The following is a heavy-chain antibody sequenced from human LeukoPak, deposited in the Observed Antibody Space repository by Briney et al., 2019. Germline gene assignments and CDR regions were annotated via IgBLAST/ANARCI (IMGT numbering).Heavy chain of an antibody. CDR1: GGTFSSYA. D-gene: IGHD5-18*01. Sequence: GASVKVSCKASGGTFSSYAISWVRQAPGQGLEWMGGIIPIFGTANYAQKFQGRVTITADESTSTAYMELSSLRSEDTAVYYCARDRGVIQLWFRDAFDIWGQGTMVTVSS. J-gene: IGHJ3*02. CDR3: ARDRGVIQLWFRDAFDI. V-gene: IGHV1-69*13. CDR2: IIPIFGTA.